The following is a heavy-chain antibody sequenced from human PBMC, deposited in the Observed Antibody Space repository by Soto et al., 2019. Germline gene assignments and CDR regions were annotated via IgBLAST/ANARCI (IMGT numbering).Heavy chain of an antibody. Sequence: RLLLGKGLEWIGEINHGGTSNYNPSLKSRAIISVDTSKNQFSLKLTSVTAEDTAVYYCARVAIVVPQITAGDAFATWGQGTMVT. CDR2: INHGGTS. D-gene: IGHD2-15*01. V-gene: IGHV4-34*05. J-gene: IGHJ3*02. CDR3: ARVAIVVPQITAGDAFAT.